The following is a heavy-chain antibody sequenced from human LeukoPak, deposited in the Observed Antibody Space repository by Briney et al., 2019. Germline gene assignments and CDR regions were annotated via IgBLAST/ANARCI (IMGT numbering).Heavy chain of an antibody. CDR3: ARDYEWFGEPQSYYYYGMDV. V-gene: IGHV3-53*01. Sequence: GGSLRLSCAASGFTVSSYYMSWVRQAPGKGLEWVSVIYSGGSTYYADSVKGRFTISRDNSKNTLYLQMNSLRAEDTAVYYCARDYEWFGEPQSYYYYGMDVWGQGTTVTVSS. D-gene: IGHD3-10*01. J-gene: IGHJ6*02. CDR1: GFTVSSYY. CDR2: IYSGGST.